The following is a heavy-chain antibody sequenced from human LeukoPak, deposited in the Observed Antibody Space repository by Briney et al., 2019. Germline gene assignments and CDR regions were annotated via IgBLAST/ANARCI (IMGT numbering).Heavy chain of an antibody. CDR2: IYYSGGA. D-gene: IGHD6-13*01. CDR1: GVSISSYY. V-gene: IGHV4-59*01. Sequence: KLSETLSLTCTVSGVSISSYYWSWIRQPPGKGLEWIGHIYYSGGANYNPSLKSRVTISLDTSRSQFSLKLSSVTAADTAVYYCARDGGYPLGAFDIWGLGALVTVSA. CDR3: ARDGGYPLGAFDI. J-gene: IGHJ3*02.